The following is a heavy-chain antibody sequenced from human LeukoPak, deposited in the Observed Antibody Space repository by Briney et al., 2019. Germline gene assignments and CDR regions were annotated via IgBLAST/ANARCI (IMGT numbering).Heavy chain of an antibody. CDR1: GFTFYTHW. CDR3: ARGRIYFDY. CDR2: DKSAGSST. D-gene: IGHD2-15*01. V-gene: IGHV3-74*01. Sequence: AGTLRLSSAASGFTFYTHWMHRVPHAPRQGLVWGSHDKSAGSSTSYADSVRGRFTIARDNAKNTLYLQMNSLRAEDTAVYYCARGRIYFDYWGQGTLVTVSS. J-gene: IGHJ4*02.